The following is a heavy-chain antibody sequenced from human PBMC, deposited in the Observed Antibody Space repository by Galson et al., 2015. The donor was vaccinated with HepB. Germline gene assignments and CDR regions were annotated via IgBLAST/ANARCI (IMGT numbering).Heavy chain of an antibody. D-gene: IGHD6-19*01. Sequence: SLRLSCAASGFTFSTYNMNWVRQAPGKGLEWVSSISSSSSYIYYADSLKGRFTISRDNAKNSLYLQMNSLRAEDTAVYYCARDWAGGAVAAYFDYWGQGILVAVSS. J-gene: IGHJ4*02. CDR2: ISSSSSYI. CDR1: GFTFSTYN. CDR3: ARDWAGGAVAAYFDY. V-gene: IGHV3-21*01.